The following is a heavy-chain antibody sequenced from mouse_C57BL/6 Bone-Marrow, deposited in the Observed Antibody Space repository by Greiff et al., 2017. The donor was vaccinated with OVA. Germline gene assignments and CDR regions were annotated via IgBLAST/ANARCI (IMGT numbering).Heavy chain of an antibody. D-gene: IGHD2-4*01. CDR2: IDPSDSYT. Sequence: QVQLQQPGAELVKPGASVKLSCKASGYTFTSYWMQWVKQRPGQGLEWIGEIDPSDSYTNYKQKFKGKATLTVDTSSSTAYMQLSSLTSEDSAIYFCAREGILFVYYDNDRAMDYWGQGTSVTVSS. CDR1: GYTFTSYW. V-gene: IGHV1-50*01. CDR3: AREGILFVYYDNDRAMDY. J-gene: IGHJ4*01.